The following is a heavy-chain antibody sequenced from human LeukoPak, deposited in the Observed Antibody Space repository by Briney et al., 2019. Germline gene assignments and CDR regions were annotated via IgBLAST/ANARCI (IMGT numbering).Heavy chain of an antibody. CDR2: INWNGGRT. D-gene: IGHD3-22*01. CDR3: ARIDTYYYDSSGYYSAFDI. V-gene: IGHV3-20*04. Sequence: GGSLRLSCAASGFTFDNYGMSWVRQAPGKGLEWVSGINWNGGRTGYADSVKGRFTISRDNAKTSLYLQMNSLRAEDTALYYCARIDTYYYDSSGYYSAFDIWGQGTIVTVSS. CDR1: GFTFDNYG. J-gene: IGHJ3*02.